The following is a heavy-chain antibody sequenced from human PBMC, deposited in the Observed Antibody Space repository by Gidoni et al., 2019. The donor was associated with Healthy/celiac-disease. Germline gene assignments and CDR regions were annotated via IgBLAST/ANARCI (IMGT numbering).Heavy chain of an antibody. Sequence: QVQLQQWGAGLLKPSETLSLTCAVYGGSFSGYYWSWIRQPPGKGLEWIGEINHSGSTNYNPSLKSRVTISVDTSKNQFSLKLSSVTAADTAVYYCARGPYYYDSSKGYYYYGMDVWGQGTTVTVSS. J-gene: IGHJ6*02. CDR3: ARGPYYYDSSKGYYYYGMDV. CDR2: INHSGST. D-gene: IGHD3-22*01. V-gene: IGHV4-34*01. CDR1: GGSFSGYY.